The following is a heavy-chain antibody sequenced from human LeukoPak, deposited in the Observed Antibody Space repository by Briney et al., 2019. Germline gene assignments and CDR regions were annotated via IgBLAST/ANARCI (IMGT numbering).Heavy chain of an antibody. CDR1: GVTFSRYW. CDR3: TTAAVH. CDR2: ISPDGSTT. Sequence: PGGSLRLSCAASGVTFSRYWMHWVRQAPGKGLMWVSRISPDGSTTLYADSVKGRFTISRDDSKNTLYLQMNSLKTEDTAVYYCTTAAVHWGQGTLVTVSS. J-gene: IGHJ4*02. V-gene: IGHV3-74*03.